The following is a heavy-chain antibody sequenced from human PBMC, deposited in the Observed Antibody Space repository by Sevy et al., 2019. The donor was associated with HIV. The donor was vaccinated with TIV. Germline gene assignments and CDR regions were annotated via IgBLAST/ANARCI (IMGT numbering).Heavy chain of an antibody. Sequence: GGSLRLSCAASGFTFSSYAMSWVRQAPRKGLEWVSAISGSGGSTYYADSVKGRFTISRDNSKNTLYLQMNSLRAEDTAVYYCAKGRNLVLRFLEWLLVPSDYWGQGTLVTVSS. D-gene: IGHD3-3*01. CDR3: AKGRNLVLRFLEWLLVPSDY. CDR1: GFTFSSYA. CDR2: ISGSGGST. V-gene: IGHV3-23*01. J-gene: IGHJ4*02.